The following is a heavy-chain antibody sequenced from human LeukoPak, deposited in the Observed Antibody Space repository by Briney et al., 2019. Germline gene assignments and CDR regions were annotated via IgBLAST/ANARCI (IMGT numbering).Heavy chain of an antibody. CDR3: AKSYSDTSPRPNY. CDR2: VFYDGST. Sequence: SETVSHTYTVWCPSIGHYYWNWIRPPPAKGRDWIGCVFYDGSTNYHPSLKRRFTLPVGTSYIQFSLNLSSVTAADTAVGYCAKSYSDTSPRPNYWGRGTLVTVSS. J-gene: IGHJ4*02. CDR1: CPSIGHYY. V-gene: IGHV4-59*01. D-gene: IGHD1-26*01.